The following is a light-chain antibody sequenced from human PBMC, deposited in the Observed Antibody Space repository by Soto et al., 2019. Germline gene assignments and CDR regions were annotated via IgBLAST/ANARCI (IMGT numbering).Light chain of an antibody. Sequence: DIQMTQSPSSLSAAVGDRVTITCRASESIANYLNWYQQKPGKAPNHLIYAASTLQTGVPSRFSGRGSGTDFTLTISSLQTEDFATYFCQQSYISPYTFGQGTKLDI. CDR3: QQSYISPYT. CDR1: ESIANY. V-gene: IGKV1-39*01. CDR2: AAS. J-gene: IGKJ2*01.